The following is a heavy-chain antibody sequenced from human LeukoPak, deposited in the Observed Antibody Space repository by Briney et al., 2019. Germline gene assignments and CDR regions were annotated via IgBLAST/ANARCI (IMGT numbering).Heavy chain of an antibody. J-gene: IGHJ6*02. CDR1: GGSFSGYY. V-gene: IGHV4-34*01. CDR2: INHSGST. D-gene: IGHD2-2*01. CDR3: ARGLRDCSSTSCSYGMDV. Sequence: PSETLSLTCAVYGGSFSGYYWSWIRQPPGKGLEWIGEINHSGSTNYNPSLESRVTISVDTSKNQFSLKLTSVTAADTAVYYCARGLRDCSSTSCSYGMDVWGQGTTVTVSS.